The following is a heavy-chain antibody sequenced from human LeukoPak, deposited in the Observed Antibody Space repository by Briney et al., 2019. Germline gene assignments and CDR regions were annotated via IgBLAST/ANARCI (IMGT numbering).Heavy chain of an antibody. CDR1: GFTFRTYW. CDR2: INHSGSN. V-gene: IGHV4-34*01. CDR3: ARDRPTTDYGGNSGGLGWFDP. Sequence: GSLRLSCAASGFTFRTYWMSWLRQPPGKGLEWIGEINHSGSNNYNPSLKSRVTISVDTSKNQFSLKLSSVTAADTAVYYCARDRPTTDYGGNSGGLGWFDPWGQGTLVTVSS. D-gene: IGHD4-23*01. J-gene: IGHJ5*02.